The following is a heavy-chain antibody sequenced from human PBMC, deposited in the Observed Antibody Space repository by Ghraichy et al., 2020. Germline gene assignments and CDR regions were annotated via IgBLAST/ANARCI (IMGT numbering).Heavy chain of an antibody. CDR1: GGSISSSSYY. D-gene: IGHD6-13*01. Sequence: SETLSLTCTVSGGSISSSSYYWGWIRQPPGKGLEWIGSIYYSGSTYYNPSLKSRVTISVDTSKNQFSLKLSSVTAADTAVYYCARLLRDSSSPNRYFDYWGQGTLVTVSS. CDR3: ARLLRDSSSPNRYFDY. CDR2: IYYSGST. J-gene: IGHJ4*02. V-gene: IGHV4-39*01.